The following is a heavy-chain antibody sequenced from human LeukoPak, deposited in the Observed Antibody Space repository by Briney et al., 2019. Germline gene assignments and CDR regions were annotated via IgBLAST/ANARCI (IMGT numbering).Heavy chain of an antibody. D-gene: IGHD5-24*01. Sequence: SETLSLTCTVSGGSFSSSSHYLGWVRQPPGKGLEWIGSMYYSGSTYYNASLRSRVTISVDTSRDQFSLKLSSVTAADTAVYYCARHFDRDGYKSNAFDIWGQGTMVTVSS. J-gene: IGHJ3*02. V-gene: IGHV4-39*01. CDR1: GGSFSSSSHY. CDR3: ARHFDRDGYKSNAFDI. CDR2: MYYSGST.